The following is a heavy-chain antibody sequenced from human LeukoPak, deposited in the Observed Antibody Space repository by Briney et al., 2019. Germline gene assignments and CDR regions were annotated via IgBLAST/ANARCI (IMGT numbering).Heavy chain of an antibody. CDR3: AKANCGGDCSPDY. CDR2: ISWNSGSI. CDR1: GFTFDDYA. V-gene: IGHV3-9*01. D-gene: IGHD2-21*02. Sequence: GGSLRLSCAASGFTFDDYAIHWVRQAPGKGLEWVSGISWNSGSIGYADSVKGRFTISRDNAKNSLYLQMNRLRAEDTALYYCAKANCGGDCSPDYWGQGTLVTVSS. J-gene: IGHJ4*02.